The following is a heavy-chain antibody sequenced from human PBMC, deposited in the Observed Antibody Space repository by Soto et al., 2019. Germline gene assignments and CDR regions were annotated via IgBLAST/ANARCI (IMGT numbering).Heavy chain of an antibody. CDR3: ARDPAP. Sequence: QVQLQESGRGLVKASQTLSLTCTVSSGTISSGGYYWSWIRQHPGKGLEWIGYIYNSGSTYYNPSLKSRVTISADTSKNQFSLKLSSVTAAHTAVYYCARDPAPWVQGTLVTVSS. CDR1: SGTISSGGYY. V-gene: IGHV4-31*03. J-gene: IGHJ5*02. CDR2: IYNSGST.